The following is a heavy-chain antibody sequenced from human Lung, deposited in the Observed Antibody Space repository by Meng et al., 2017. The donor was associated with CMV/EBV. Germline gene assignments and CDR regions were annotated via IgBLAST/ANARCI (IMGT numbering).Heavy chain of an antibody. J-gene: IGHJ6*02. CDR3: ARDSYGMDV. CDR1: GFTVSGNY. CDR2: IYSGGST. V-gene: IGHV3-53*01. Sequence: EPLKISCAASGFTVSGNYMNWVRQAPGKGLEWVSVIYSGGSTYYADSVKGRFTISRDNSKNTLYLQMNSLRAEDTAVYYCARDSYGMDVWGQGTTVTVSS.